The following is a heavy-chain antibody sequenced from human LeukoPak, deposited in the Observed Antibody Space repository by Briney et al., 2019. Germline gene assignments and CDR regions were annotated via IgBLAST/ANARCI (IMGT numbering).Heavy chain of an antibody. V-gene: IGHV3-66*04. J-gene: IGHJ4*02. CDR3: ARRRGGYGDGDFDY. CDR1: GFTASSTS. D-gene: IGHD4-17*01. CDR2: IRGDTST. Sequence: GGSLRLSCAASGFTASSTSIIWVRQAPGKGLECVSYIRGDTSTEYAEYVEGRFTISRDDSKNTVYLQMNSLRVEDTSVYYCARRRGGYGDGDFDYWGQGTLVTVSS.